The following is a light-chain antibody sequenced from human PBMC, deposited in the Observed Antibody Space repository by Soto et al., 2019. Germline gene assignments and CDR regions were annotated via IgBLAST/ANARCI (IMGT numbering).Light chain of an antibody. CDR1: ELGDKY. V-gene: IGLV3-1*01. J-gene: IGLJ2*01. CDR2: QDT. CDR3: QACDTSTVV. Sequence: SYELTQPPSVSVSPGQTASITCFGDELGDKYAFWYQQKPGQSPVLVISQDTERPSGIPERFSGSNSGNTATLTISGTQAMDEADYYCQACDTSTVVFGGGTKLTVL.